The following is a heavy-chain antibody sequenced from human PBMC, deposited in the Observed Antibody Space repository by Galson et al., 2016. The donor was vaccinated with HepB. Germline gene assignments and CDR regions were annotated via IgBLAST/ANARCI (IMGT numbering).Heavy chain of an antibody. CDR3: ARQYCSPDDCVSAPHH. Sequence: QSGAEVKKPRESLKISCKGSEDTFRKHWIGWVRQMPGKGLEWMGLIWPGDSDTRYSPSFQGQVTISVDKSINTAYLQWSSLQASDTAMYYCARQYCSPDDCVSAPHHWGQGTLVTVAS. CDR1: EDTFRKHW. J-gene: IGHJ1*01. V-gene: IGHV5-51*01. D-gene: IGHD2-15*01. CDR2: IWPGDSDT.